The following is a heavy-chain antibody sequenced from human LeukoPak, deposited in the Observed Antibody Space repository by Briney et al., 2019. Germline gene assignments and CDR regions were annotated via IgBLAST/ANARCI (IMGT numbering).Heavy chain of an antibody. J-gene: IGHJ3*02. Sequence: SETLSLTCTVSGGSISSSSYYWGWIRQPPGKGLEWIGSIYYSGSTYYNPSLKSRVTISVDTSKNQFSLKLSSVTAADTAVYYCARTVGYCSSTSCQFDAFDIWGQGTMVTVSS. CDR2: IYYSGST. CDR1: GGSISSSSYY. V-gene: IGHV4-39*01. D-gene: IGHD2-2*01. CDR3: ARTVGYCSSTSCQFDAFDI.